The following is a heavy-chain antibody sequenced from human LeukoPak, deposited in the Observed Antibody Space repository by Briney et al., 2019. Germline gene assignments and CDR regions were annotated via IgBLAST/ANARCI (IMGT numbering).Heavy chain of an antibody. CDR2: ISYDGSNK. D-gene: IGHD2-2*01. V-gene: IGHV3-30*04. J-gene: IGHJ4*02. CDR3: AREKEYHFDY. Sequence: GGSLRLSCAASGFTFSNYAMSWVRQAPGKGLEWVAVISYDGSNKYYADSVKGRFTVSRDNSKNTLYLQMNSLRAEDTAVYYCAREKEYHFDYWGQGTLVTVSS. CDR1: GFTFSNYA.